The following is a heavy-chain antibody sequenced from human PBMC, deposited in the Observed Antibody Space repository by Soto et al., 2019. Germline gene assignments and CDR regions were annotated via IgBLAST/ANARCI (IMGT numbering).Heavy chain of an antibody. CDR2: IIPIFGTT. D-gene: IGHD3-10*01. CDR3: ARSYYYGSGRYYYYYYYGMDV. J-gene: IGHJ6*02. Sequence: SVKVSCKASGGTFSSSAISWVRQAPGQGLEWMGGIIPIFGTTNYAQKFQGRVTITADESTSTAYMELSSLRSEDTAVYYCARSYYYGSGRYYYYYYYGMDVWGQGTTVTVSS. CDR1: GGTFSSSA. V-gene: IGHV1-69*13.